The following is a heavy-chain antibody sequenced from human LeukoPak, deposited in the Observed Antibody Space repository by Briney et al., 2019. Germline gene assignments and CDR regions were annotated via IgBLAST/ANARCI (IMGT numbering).Heavy chain of an antibody. Sequence: GGSLRLSCAASGFTFSSQWMSWVRQTPGKGLEWVSYISSSSSTIYYADSVKGRFTISRDNAKNSLYLQMNSLRAEDTAVYYCARDKQQLELDYWGQGTLVTVSS. CDR3: ARDKQQLELDY. D-gene: IGHD6-13*01. CDR1: GFTFSSQW. CDR2: ISSSSSTI. V-gene: IGHV3-48*01. J-gene: IGHJ4*02.